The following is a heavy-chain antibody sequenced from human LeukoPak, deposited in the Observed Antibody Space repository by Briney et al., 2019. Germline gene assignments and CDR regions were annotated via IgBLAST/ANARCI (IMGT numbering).Heavy chain of an antibody. CDR3: ARHDNQLLYNWFDP. Sequence: GASVKVSCKASGYTFTSYDINWVRQATGQGLEWMGWMNPNSGNTGYAQKFQGRVTITRNTSISTAYMELSSLRSEDTAVYYCARHDNQLLYNWFDPWGQGTLVTVSS. CDR2: MNPNSGNT. D-gene: IGHD2-2*01. J-gene: IGHJ5*02. V-gene: IGHV1-8*03. CDR1: GYTFTSYD.